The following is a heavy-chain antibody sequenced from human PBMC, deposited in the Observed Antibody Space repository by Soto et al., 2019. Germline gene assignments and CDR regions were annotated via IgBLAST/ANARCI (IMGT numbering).Heavy chain of an antibody. J-gene: IGHJ6*02. CDR1: VFAIIEYW. V-gene: IGHV3-7*03. CDR2: IGQDGYEK. D-gene: IGHD2-8*02. CDR3: TRGTDLRFCTGYSCPGIDV. Sequence: QPGWSLRLSCASSVFAIIEYWMSWVRQAPGEGLEWVANIGQDGYEKHYLDSVRGRFTISRDNARNSLYLYVNSLRADDSAVYYCTRGTDLRFCTGYSCPGIDVWGPGTTVTVSS.